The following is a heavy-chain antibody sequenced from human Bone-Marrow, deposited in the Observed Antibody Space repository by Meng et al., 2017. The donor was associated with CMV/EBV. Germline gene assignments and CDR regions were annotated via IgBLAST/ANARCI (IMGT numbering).Heavy chain of an antibody. CDR2: ISSSSSYI. J-gene: IGHJ3*02. CDR3: ARDLDSSGYPPAAFDI. Sequence: ESLKISCAVSGFTFSSYSMNWVRQAPGKGLEWVSSISSSSSYIYYADSVKGRFTISRDNAKNSLSLQMTSLRAEDTAVYYCARDLDSSGYPPAAFDIWGQGTMVTVSS. CDR1: GFTFSSYS. D-gene: IGHD3-22*01. V-gene: IGHV3-21*01.